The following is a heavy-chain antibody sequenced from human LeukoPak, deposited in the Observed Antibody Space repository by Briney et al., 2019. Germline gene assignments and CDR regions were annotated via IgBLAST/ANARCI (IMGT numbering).Heavy chain of an antibody. CDR2: IYHSGST. CDR1: GYSISSGYY. V-gene: IGHV4-38-2*02. J-gene: IGHJ4*02. Sequence: SETLSLTCTVSGYSISSGYYWGWIRQPPGKGLEWIGSIYHSGSTYYNPSLKSRVTISVDTSKNQFSLKLSSVTAADTAVYYCARLSPDYFDYWGQGTLVTVSS. D-gene: IGHD3-16*02. CDR3: ARLSPDYFDY.